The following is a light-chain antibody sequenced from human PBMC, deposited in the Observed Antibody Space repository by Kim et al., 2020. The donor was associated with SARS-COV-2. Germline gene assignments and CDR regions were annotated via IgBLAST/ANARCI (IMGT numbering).Light chain of an antibody. CDR3: QQYDKWPLT. Sequence: VSPGERVTLSCRASQSVSTKLAWYQHKPGQAPRLLIHGASSRATGVPARFTGSGSGTEFTLTISTLQSEDFVLYYCQQYDKWPLTFGGGTKVDIK. CDR1: QSVSTK. J-gene: IGKJ4*01. V-gene: IGKV3-15*01. CDR2: GAS.